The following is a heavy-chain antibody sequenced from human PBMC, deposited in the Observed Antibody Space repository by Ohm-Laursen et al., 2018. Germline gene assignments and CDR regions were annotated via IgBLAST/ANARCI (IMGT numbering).Heavy chain of an antibody. D-gene: IGHD6-13*01. J-gene: IGHJ4*02. CDR2: IRSKAYGGTT. CDR1: GFTFGDYA. CDR3: TRLAARDDY. Sequence: QTLSLTCAASGFTFGDYAMSWVRQAPGKGLEWVGFIRSKAYGGTTEYAASVKGRFTISRDDSKSIAYLQMNSLKTEDTAVYYCTRLAARDDYWGQGTLVTVSS. V-gene: IGHV3-49*04.